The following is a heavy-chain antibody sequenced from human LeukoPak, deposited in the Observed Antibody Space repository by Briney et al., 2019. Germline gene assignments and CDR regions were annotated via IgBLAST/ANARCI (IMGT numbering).Heavy chain of an antibody. CDR2: ISGSGGST. Sequence: GGSLRLSCAPSGFTFSSYAMSWVRQAPGKGLEGVSSISGSGGSTYYADSVKGRFPISRDNSANTLHLQMNSLSAEDTAVYCCAKSVARVSAWYGLDVWGEGTTVTVSS. CDR1: GFTFSSYA. J-gene: IGHJ6*04. D-gene: IGHD2-21*01. V-gene: IGHV3-23*01. CDR3: AKSVARVSAWYGLDV.